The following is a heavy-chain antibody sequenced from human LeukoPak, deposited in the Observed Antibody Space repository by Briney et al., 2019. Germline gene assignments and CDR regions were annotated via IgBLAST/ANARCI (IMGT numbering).Heavy chain of an antibody. CDR2: ITESGGGT. Sequence: GGSLRLSCAASGFTFGSYAMSWVRQAPGKGLEWVSAITESGGGTYNADSVKGRFTISRDNSKKTLFLQMSSLRAEDTAIYYCAKGSAAGRPYYFDYWGQGTLSPSPQ. J-gene: IGHJ4*02. CDR3: AKGSAAGRPYYFDY. CDR1: GFTFGSYA. V-gene: IGHV3-23*01. D-gene: IGHD6-25*01.